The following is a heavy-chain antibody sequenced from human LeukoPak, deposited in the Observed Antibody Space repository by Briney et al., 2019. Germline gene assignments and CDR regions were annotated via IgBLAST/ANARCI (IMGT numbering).Heavy chain of an antibody. Sequence: GGSLRLSCAGSGFTFSSYWMHWVRQAPGKGLEWVAVISYDGSNKYYADSVKGRFTISRDNSKNTLYLQMNSLRAEDTAVYYCARAIFRCSSSSCHYYYYYYMDVWGKGTTVTVSS. D-gene: IGHD2-2*01. CDR2: ISYDGSNK. V-gene: IGHV3-30*03. J-gene: IGHJ6*03. CDR1: GFTFSSYW. CDR3: ARAIFRCSSSSCHYYYYYYMDV.